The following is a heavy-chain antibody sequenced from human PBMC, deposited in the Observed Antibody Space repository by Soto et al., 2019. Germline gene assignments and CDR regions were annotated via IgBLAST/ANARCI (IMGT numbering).Heavy chain of an antibody. V-gene: IGHV3-9*01. J-gene: IGHJ5*02. CDR1: GFSFDGYA. Sequence: EVQLVESGGGLVQPGRSLRLSCAASGFSFDGYAMNWVRQPPGKGLEWVSGISWNSGNIDYADSVKGRFTISRDNAKNSLYLQMNSLRAEDTALYYCVKASTYSSSQGWFDHWGQGTMVTVSS. CDR2: ISWNSGNI. CDR3: VKASTYSSSQGWFDH. D-gene: IGHD6-6*01.